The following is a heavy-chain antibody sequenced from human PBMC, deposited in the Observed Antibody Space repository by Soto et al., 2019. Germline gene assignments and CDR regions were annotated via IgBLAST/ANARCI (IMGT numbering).Heavy chain of an antibody. D-gene: IGHD2-15*01. J-gene: IGHJ6*02. V-gene: IGHV1-2*02. CDR2: INPNNGDT. CDR3: ARDFFGVVMDYGMDV. CDR1: GCSFSGYF. Sequence: ASVKVSCKASGCSFSGYFVHWVRQAPGQGLEWMGWINPNNGDTNYSQKFQGRVSMTRDTPINTAYMELSRLTSDDTAVYYCARDFFGVVMDYGMDVWGQGTTVTVYS.